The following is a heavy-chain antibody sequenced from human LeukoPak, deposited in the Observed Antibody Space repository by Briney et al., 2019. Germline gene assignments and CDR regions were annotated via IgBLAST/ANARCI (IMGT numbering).Heavy chain of an antibody. V-gene: IGHV4-34*01. J-gene: IGHJ5*02. CDR3: ARVKSLKTLGVYSSGWYSKFANWFDP. Sequence: SETLSLTCAVYGGSFSGYYWSWIRQPPGKGLEWIGEINHSGSTNYNPSLKSRVTISVDTSKNQFSLKLSSMTAADTAVYYCARVKSLKTLGVYSSGWYSKFANWFDPWGQGTLVTVSS. CDR1: GGSFSGYY. D-gene: IGHD6-19*01. CDR2: INHSGST.